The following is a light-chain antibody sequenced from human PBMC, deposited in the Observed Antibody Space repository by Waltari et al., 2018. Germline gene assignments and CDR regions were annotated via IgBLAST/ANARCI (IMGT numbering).Light chain of an antibody. CDR2: KAS. CDR1: QSIGSW. V-gene: IGKV1-5*03. J-gene: IGKJ4*01. Sequence: DIQMTQSPSTLSASVGDRVTITCRASQSIGSWLAWYQQKAGKAPKLLIYKASNLESGVPSRFSGSESGTEFTLTITSLQPDDIATYYCQQYHSYPLTFGGGTKVESK. CDR3: QQYHSYPLT.